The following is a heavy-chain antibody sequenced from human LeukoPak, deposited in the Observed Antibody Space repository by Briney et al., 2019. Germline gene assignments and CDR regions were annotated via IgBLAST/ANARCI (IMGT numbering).Heavy chain of an antibody. J-gene: IGHJ4*02. CDR3: ARAGYGDPHFDF. CDR1: GFTFSNYD. CDR2: IWDDGNNK. V-gene: IGHV3-33*01. D-gene: IGHD4-17*01. Sequence: GGSLRLSCAASGFTFSNYDMHWVRQAPGKGRGGVASIWDDGNNKHYGDCVKGRFTISRDNPKNTLYLKMNSLRAEDTAAYYCARAGYGDPHFDFWGQGTLVTVSS.